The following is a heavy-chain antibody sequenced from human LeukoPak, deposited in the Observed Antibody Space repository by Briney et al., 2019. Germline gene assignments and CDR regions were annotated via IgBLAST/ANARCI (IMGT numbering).Heavy chain of an antibody. CDR3: ARARTERYYYDSSGLFDP. CDR2: INPNSGGI. D-gene: IGHD3-22*01. Sequence: ASVKVSCKASGYTFTGYYMHWVRQAPGQGLEWMGWINPNSGGINYAQKFQGRVTMTRDTSISTAYMELSRLRSDDTAVYYCARARTERYYYDSSGLFDPWGQGTLVTVSS. J-gene: IGHJ5*02. V-gene: IGHV1-2*02. CDR1: GYTFTGYY.